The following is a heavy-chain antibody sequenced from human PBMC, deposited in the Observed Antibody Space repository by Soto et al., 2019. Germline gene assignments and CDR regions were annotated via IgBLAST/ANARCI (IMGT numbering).Heavy chain of an antibody. V-gene: IGHV2-5*02. CDR2: IYWDDDK. J-gene: IGHJ5*02. Sequence: SGPTLVNPTQTLTLTCTFSGFSLSTSGVGVGWIRQPPGKALEWLALIYWDDDKRYSPSLKSRLTITKDTSKNQVVLTMTNMDPVDTATYYCAHYILVVAPAASGSHNWFDPWGQGTLVTVSS. D-gene: IGHD2-2*01. CDR3: AHYILVVAPAASGSHNWFDP. CDR1: GFSLSTSGVG.